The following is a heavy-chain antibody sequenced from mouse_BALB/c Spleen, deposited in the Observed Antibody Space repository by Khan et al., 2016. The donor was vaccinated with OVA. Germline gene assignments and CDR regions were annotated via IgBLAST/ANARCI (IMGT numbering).Heavy chain of an antibody. Sequence: VRLQQSGAELVKPGASVKLSCTASGFNIKDTYIHWVKRRPEQGLEWIGRITPANGNTEYDPKFQGKATMRADTSSNTAYLQLSSLTSGDTAVYYWVRPSYDPRDFDVWGAGTTVTVSS. D-gene: IGHD2-3*01. CDR3: VRPSYDPRDFDV. J-gene: IGHJ1*01. CDR2: ITPANGNT. V-gene: IGHV14-3*02. CDR1: GFNIKDTY.